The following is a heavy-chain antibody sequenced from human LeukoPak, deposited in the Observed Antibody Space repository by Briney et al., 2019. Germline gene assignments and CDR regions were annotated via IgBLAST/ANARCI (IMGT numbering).Heavy chain of an antibody. V-gene: IGHV4-59*01. CDR2: IYYSGST. Sequence: SETLSLTCTVSGGSISSYYWSWIRQPPGKGLEWIGYIYYSGSTNYNPSLKSRVTISVDTSKNQFSLKLSSVTAADTAVYYYARTAVAVLGGFDPWGQGTLVTVSS. J-gene: IGHJ5*02. CDR3: ARTAVAVLGGFDP. CDR1: GGSISSYY. D-gene: IGHD6-19*01.